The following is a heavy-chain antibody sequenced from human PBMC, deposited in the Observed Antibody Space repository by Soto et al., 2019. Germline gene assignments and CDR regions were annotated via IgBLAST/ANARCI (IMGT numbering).Heavy chain of an antibody. D-gene: IGHD1-26*01. CDR3: ATVGDSDY. V-gene: IGHV4-34*01. J-gene: IGHJ4*02. CDR2: INHSGST. CDR1: GGSFSGYY. Sequence: QVQLQQWGAGLLKPSKTLSLTCAVYGGSFSGYYWSWIRQPPGKGLEWIGEINHSGSTNYNPSLKSRVTISVDTSKNQFSLKLSSVTAADTAVYYCATVGDSDYWGQGTLVTVSS.